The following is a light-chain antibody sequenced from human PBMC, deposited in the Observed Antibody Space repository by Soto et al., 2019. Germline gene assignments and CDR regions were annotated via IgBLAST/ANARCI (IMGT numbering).Light chain of an antibody. V-gene: IGKV3-20*01. J-gene: IGKJ3*01. CDR1: QSVSGNC. CDR3: RQYCTSPQT. Sequence: EIVLTQSPGTLSLSPGERATLSCRASQSVSGNCLAWYQRKPGQAPRLLIYSASNRATDIPDRFSGSGSATDFTLAISSLEPEDFAVYYCRQYCTSPQTFGPGTKVDI. CDR2: SAS.